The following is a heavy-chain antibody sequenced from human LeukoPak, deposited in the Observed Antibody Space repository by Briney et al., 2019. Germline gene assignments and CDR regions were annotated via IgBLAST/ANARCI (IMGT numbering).Heavy chain of an antibody. V-gene: IGHV3-74*01. CDR2: INGDGSET. CDR3: TREEGSTDH. J-gene: IGHJ4*02. CDR1: W. D-gene: IGHD5/OR15-5a*01. Sequence: WMHXVRQAPGKXLVWVSHINGDGSETNYADSVRGRFTISRDNAKNTLYLQMNSLRVDDTAVYYCTREEGSTDHWGQGTLVTVSS.